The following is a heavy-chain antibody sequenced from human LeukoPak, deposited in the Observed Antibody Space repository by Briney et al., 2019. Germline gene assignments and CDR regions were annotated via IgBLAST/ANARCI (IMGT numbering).Heavy chain of an antibody. CDR3: ARDIGAAADWFDP. V-gene: IGHV3-21*01. CDR1: GFTFSSYS. J-gene: IGHJ5*02. D-gene: IGHD6-13*01. Sequence: GGSLRLACAASGFTFSSYSMDWVRQAPGKGLEWVSSISSSSSYIYYAESVKGRFTISRDNAKNSLYLQMNSLRAEDTAVYYCARDIGAAADWFDPWGQGTLVTVSS. CDR2: ISSSSSYI.